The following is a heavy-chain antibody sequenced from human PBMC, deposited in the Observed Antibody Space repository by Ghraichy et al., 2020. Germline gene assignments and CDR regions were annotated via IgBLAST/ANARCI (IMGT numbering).Heavy chain of an antibody. D-gene: IGHD2-2*01. CDR1: GGSISSYY. CDR3: ARMGCSSTSCYRGYYYYGMDV. Sequence: SETLSLTCTVSGGSISSYYWSWIRQPPGKGLEWIGYIYYSGSTNYNPSLKSRVTISVDTSKNQFSLKLSSVTAADTAVYYCARMGCSSTSCYRGYYYYGMDVWGQGTTVTVSS. CDR2: IYYSGST. J-gene: IGHJ6*02. V-gene: IGHV4-59*01.